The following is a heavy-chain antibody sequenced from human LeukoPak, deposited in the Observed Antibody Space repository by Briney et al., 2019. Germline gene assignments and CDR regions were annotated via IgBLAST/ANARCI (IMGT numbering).Heavy chain of an antibody. Sequence: GGSLRLSCAASGFTFSSYAMHWVRQAPWKGLVWVSLINTDGSSTSYADSVKGRFTISRDNAKNTVYLQMNSLRAEDTAVYYCANYYYDTSGYKNWGQGTLVTVSS. J-gene: IGHJ4*02. V-gene: IGHV3-74*01. CDR1: GFTFSSYA. D-gene: IGHD3-22*01. CDR3: ANYYYDTSGYKN. CDR2: INTDGSST.